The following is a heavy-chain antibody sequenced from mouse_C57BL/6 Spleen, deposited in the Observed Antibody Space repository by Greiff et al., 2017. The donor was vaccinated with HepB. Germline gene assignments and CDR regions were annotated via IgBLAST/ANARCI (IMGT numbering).Heavy chain of an antibody. CDR1: GFTFSDAW. CDR2: IRNKANNPAT. D-gene: IGHD1-1*01. V-gene: IGHV6-6*01. Sequence: EVKLQESGGGLVQPGGSMKLSCAASGFTFSDAWMDWVRQSPEKGLEWVADIRNKANNPATYYTESVKGRFTISRADSKISVYLQMNSLSDEDTGIYYCTGRRSWYFDVWGTGTTVTVSS. J-gene: IGHJ1*03. CDR3: TGRRSWYFDV.